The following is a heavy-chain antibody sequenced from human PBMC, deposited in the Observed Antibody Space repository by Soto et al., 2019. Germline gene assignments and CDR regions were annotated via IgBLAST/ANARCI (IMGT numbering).Heavy chain of an antibody. Sequence: QLQESGPGLVKPSETLSLTCTVSGGSISSSSYYWGWIHQPPGKGLEWIGSIYYSGSTYYNPSLKSRVTISVDTSKNQFSLKLSSVTAADTAVYYCARGGTGDWFDPWGQGTLVTVSS. V-gene: IGHV4-39*01. D-gene: IGHD1-26*01. CDR2: IYYSGST. CDR3: ARGGTGDWFDP. J-gene: IGHJ5*02. CDR1: GGSISSSSYY.